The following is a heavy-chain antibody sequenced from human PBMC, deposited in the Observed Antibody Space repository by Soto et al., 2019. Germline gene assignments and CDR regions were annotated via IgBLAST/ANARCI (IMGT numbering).Heavy chain of an antibody. J-gene: IGHJ6*02. CDR1: GFTFSSYA. D-gene: IGHD3-3*01. Sequence: GGSLRLSCAASGFTFSSYAMHWVRQAPGKGLEWVAVISYDGSNKYYADSVKGRFTISRDNSKNTLYLQMNSLRAEDTAVYYCAKTYYDFWSGYPPGMDVWGQGTTVTVSS. V-gene: IGHV3-30*18. CDR3: AKTYYDFWSGYPPGMDV. CDR2: ISYDGSNK.